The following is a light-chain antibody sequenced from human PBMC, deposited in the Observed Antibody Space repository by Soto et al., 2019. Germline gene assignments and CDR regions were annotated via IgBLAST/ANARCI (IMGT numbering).Light chain of an antibody. CDR1: SANIGAAYN. J-gene: IGLJ1*01. CDR2: GNN. V-gene: IGLV1-40*01. Sequence: QSVLTQPPSVSGAPGQRVTISCTGSSANIGAAYNVDWYQQLPGTAPKLLIYGNNNRPSGVPARFSGSKSGTSASLAIAGLQAEDEGDYYCTSFTSSTTYVFGTGTKVTVL. CDR3: TSFTSSTTYV.